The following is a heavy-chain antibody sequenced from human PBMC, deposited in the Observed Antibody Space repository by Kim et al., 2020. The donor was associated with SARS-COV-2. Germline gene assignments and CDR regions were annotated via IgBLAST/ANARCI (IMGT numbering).Heavy chain of an antibody. CDR1: GFTFSSYD. Sequence: GGSLRLSCAASGFTFSSYDMNWVRQAPGKGLEWVADISSSGSTIYYADSVKGRFTISRDNAKNTLYLQMNSLRAEDTAVYYCARDLIVDVWSGGMDYWGQGTLVTVSS. CDR2: ISSSGSTI. CDR3: ARDLIVDVWSGGMDY. J-gene: IGHJ4*02. V-gene: IGHV3-48*03. D-gene: IGHD3-3*01.